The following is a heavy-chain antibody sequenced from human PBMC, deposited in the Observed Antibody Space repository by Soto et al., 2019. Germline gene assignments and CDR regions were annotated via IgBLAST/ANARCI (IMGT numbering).Heavy chain of an antibody. CDR2: ISDGGDRS. CDR3: ARNVWGTQCDWFDP. D-gene: IGHD3-16*01. Sequence: GGSLRLSCAASGFTFRSYSVSWVRQAPGKGLEWVSTISDGGDRSNYADSVRGRFSISRDNSKNIFFLQMNRLRPDDTAIYYGARNVWGTQCDWFDPWGQGTLVTVSS. V-gene: IGHV3-23*01. CDR1: GFTFRSYS. J-gene: IGHJ5*02.